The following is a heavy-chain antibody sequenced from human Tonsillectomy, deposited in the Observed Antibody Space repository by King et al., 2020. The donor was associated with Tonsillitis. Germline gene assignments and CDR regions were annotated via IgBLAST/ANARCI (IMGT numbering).Heavy chain of an antibody. J-gene: IGHJ5*02. CDR1: GGSISSGGDY. CDR2: IYSSGST. D-gene: IGHD6-19*01. Sequence: VQLQESGPGLVKPSQTLSLTCTVSGGSISSGGDYWSWLRQHPGGGLEWIGYIYSSGSTYYSGSLKSRVIISIDTSENQFSLKLSSVTAADTAVYYCARERVVSGWSRDLSLFDLWGQGTLVTVSS. V-gene: IGHV4-31*03. CDR3: ARERVVSGWSRDLSLFDL.